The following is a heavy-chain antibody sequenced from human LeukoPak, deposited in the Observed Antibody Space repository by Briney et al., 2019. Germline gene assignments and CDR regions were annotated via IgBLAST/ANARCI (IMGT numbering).Heavy chain of an antibody. D-gene: IGHD3-16*02. CDR1: GFTFDDYG. V-gene: IGHV3-20*04. CDR2: INWNGGST. CDR3: ARVVGYYYMDV. J-gene: IGHJ6*03. Sequence: AGGSLRLSCAASGFTFDDYGMSWVRQAPGKGLEWVSGINWNGGSTGYADSVKGRFTISRDNAKNSLYLQMNSLRAEDTAVYYCARVVGYYYMDVWGKGTTVPVSS.